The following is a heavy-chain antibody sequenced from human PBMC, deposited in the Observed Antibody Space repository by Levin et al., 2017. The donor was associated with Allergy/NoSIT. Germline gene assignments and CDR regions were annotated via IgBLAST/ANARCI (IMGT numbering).Heavy chain of an antibody. CDR3: ARVYIGYCSSTSCWAFDI. V-gene: IGHV1-2*02. CDR1: GYTFTGYY. J-gene: IGHJ3*02. D-gene: IGHD2-2*01. Sequence: ASVKVSCKASGYTFTGYYMHWVRQAPGQGLEWMGWINPNSGGTNYAQKFQGRVTMTRDTSISTAYMELSRLRSDDTAVYYCARVYIGYCSSTSCWAFDIWGQGTMVTVSS. CDR2: INPNSGGT.